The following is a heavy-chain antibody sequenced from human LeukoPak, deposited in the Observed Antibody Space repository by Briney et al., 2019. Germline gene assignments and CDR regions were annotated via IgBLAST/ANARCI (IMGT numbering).Heavy chain of an antibody. Sequence: GGSLRLSCAASGFTFSTYAMSWVRQAPGKGLEWVSSISGGGGKTYFADSVKGRFTISRDNSKNTLYLQMNSLRAEDTALYYCGRGGSSWLYFFEYWGQGTPVTVSS. J-gene: IGHJ4*02. V-gene: IGHV3-23*01. CDR1: GFTFSTYA. D-gene: IGHD6-13*01. CDR2: ISGGGGKT. CDR3: GRGGSSWLYFFEY.